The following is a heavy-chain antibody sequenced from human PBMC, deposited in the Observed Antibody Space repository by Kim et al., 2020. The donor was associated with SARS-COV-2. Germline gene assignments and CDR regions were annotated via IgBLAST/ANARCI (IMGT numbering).Heavy chain of an antibody. V-gene: IGHV3-7*01. D-gene: IGHD3-10*01. J-gene: IGHJ4*02. CDR1: GFIIRTYW. CDR3: MRDPGNY. CDR2: IKEDGSEA. Sequence: GGSLRLSCVASGFIIRTYWMTWVRQPPGKGLEWVGNIKEDGSEAYYADSVKGRFTISRDNAKNSLYIQMNSLRAEDTAVYYCMRDPGNYWGQGTLAIVSS.